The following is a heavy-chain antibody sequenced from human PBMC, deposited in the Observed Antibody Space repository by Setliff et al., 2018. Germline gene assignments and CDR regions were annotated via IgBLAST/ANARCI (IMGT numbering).Heavy chain of an antibody. CDR2: IIPIFGTT. Sequence: SVKVSCKASRGTFSSYGITWVRQAPGQGLEWMGGIIPIFGTTDYAQKFQGRVTITTDESTSTAYMELNSLTSEDTAVYYCARSPAVLGIVYLDPWGQGTLVTVSS. CDR1: RGTFSSYG. J-gene: IGHJ5*02. D-gene: IGHD2-15*01. V-gene: IGHV1-69*05. CDR3: ARSPAVLGIVYLDP.